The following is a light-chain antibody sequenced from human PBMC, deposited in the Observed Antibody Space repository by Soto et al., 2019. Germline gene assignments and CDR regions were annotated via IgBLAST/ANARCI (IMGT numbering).Light chain of an antibody. J-gene: IGLJ1*01. CDR2: DVS. CDR1: SSDVGGYNY. CDR3: CSYAGSYKGYV. Sequence: QSALTQPRSVSGSPGQSVTISCTGTSSDVGGYNYVSWYQQHPGKAPKLMIYDVSKRPSGVPDRFSGSKSGNTASLTISGLQAEDEADYYCCSYAGSYKGYVFGTGTKETVL. V-gene: IGLV2-11*01.